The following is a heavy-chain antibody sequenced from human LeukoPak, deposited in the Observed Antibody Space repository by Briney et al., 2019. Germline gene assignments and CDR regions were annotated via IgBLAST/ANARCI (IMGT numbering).Heavy chain of an antibody. CDR1: ADSFSGYY. J-gene: IGHJ4*02. V-gene: IGHV4-34*01. CDR3: ARGPRITIFGVVINPLIY. D-gene: IGHD3-3*01. Sequence: PSETLSLTCAVYADSFSGYYWSWIRQPPGKGLEWIGEIDHSGSTNYNPSLKSRVTISVDTSKNQFSLKLSSVTAADTAVYYCARGPRITIFGVVINPLIYWGQGTLVTVSS. CDR2: IDHSGST.